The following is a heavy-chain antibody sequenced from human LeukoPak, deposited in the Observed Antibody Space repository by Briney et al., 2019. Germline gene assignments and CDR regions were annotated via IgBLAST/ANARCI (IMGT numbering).Heavy chain of an antibody. J-gene: IGHJ4*02. CDR2: IYYSGNT. Sequence: SETLSLTCTVSGVSISSSNSYWGWIRQPPGKGLEWIGSIYYSGNTYYNASLKSQVSISIDTSKNQFSLRLTSVTAADTAVYYCARQTGSGLFILPGGQGTLVAVSS. CDR1: GVSISSSNSY. V-gene: IGHV4-39*01. D-gene: IGHD3/OR15-3a*01. CDR3: ARQTGSGLFILP.